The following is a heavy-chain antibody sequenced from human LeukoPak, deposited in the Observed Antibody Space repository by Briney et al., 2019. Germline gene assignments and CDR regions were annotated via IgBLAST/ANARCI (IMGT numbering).Heavy chain of an antibody. CDR2: IHPSGGST. J-gene: IGHJ4*02. Sequence: ASVKVSCRASGYTFTSYYMHWVRQPPGQGLEWMGIIHPSGGSTSYAQKFQGRVTMTRDTSTSTVYMELSSLGSEDTAVYYCARDPYSSGWFDYWGQGTLVTVSS. CDR3: ARDPYSSGWFDY. D-gene: IGHD6-19*01. CDR1: GYTFTSYY. V-gene: IGHV1-46*01.